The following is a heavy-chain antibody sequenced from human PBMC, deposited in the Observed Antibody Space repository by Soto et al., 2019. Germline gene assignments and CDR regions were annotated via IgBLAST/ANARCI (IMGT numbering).Heavy chain of an antibody. V-gene: IGHV4-59*01. J-gene: IGHJ6*02. CDR2: IYYSGST. D-gene: IGHD3-22*01. Sequence: SETLSLTCTVSGGSISSYYWSWIRQPPGKGLEWIGYIYYSGSTNYNPSLKSRVTISVDTSKNQFSLKLSSVTAADTAVYYCARDLEYYDSSGPLRRYYYYGMDVWGQGTTVTVSS. CDR3: ARDLEYYDSSGPLRRYYYYGMDV. CDR1: GGSISSYY.